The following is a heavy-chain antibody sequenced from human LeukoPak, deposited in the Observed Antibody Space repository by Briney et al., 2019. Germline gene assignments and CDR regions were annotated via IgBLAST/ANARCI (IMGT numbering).Heavy chain of an antibody. V-gene: IGHV3-48*03. CDR1: GFTFRSYE. CDR2: ISTGGSTL. D-gene: IGHD1-26*01. Sequence: PGGSLRLSCAASGFTFRSYEMIWVRQAPGKGLEGGSYISTGGSTLYYADSMKGRFTISRDNAKHSLYLQMNSLRAEDTAVYYCAREKRSGSYQGGWFDLWGQGTLVTVSS. J-gene: IGHJ5*02. CDR3: AREKRSGSYQGGWFDL.